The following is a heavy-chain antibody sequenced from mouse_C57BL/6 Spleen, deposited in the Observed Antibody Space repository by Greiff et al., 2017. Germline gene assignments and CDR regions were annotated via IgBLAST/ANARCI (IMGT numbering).Heavy chain of an antibody. CDR3: ARYPYLSDYYYAMDY. CDR1: GYTFTSYW. J-gene: IGHJ4*01. D-gene: IGHD1-1*01. CDR2: IDPSDSYT. Sequence: QVQLQQPGAELVRPGTSVKLSCKASGYTFTSYWMHWVKQRPGQGLEWIGVIDPSDSYTNYNQKFKGKATLTVDTSSSTAYMQLSSLTSEDSAVYYCARYPYLSDYYYAMDYWGQGTSVTVSS. V-gene: IGHV1-59*01.